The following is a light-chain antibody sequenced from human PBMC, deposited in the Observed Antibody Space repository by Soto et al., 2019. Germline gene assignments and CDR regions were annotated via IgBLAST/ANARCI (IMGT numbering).Light chain of an antibody. J-gene: IGLJ3*02. CDR1: SSDVGTYNY. CDR3: SSYTTSNTQV. V-gene: IGLV2-14*01. Sequence: QSALTQPASVSGSPGQSITISCTGTSSDVGTYNYVSWYQHRPGKAPKLMIYDVSYRHSGVSNRFSGYKSANTASLTISGLQAEDEADYYCSSYTTSNTQVFGGGTKLTVL. CDR2: DVS.